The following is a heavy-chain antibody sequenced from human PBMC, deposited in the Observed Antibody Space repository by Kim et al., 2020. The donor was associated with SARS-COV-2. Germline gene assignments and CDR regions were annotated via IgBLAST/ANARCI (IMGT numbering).Heavy chain of an antibody. D-gene: IGHD6-13*01. CDR1: GGSFSSSSYY. Sequence: SETLSLTCTVSGGSFSSSSYYWGWFRQPPGKVLEWIGSIYYSGSTYYNPSLKSRLTISVDTSNNQFSLKLSSVTAADTAVYYCARHGTGSKQQMGQNYYYGIDVWGDGATVTVSS. CDR2: IYYSGST. V-gene: IGHV4-39*01. CDR3: ARHGTGSKQQMGQNYYYGIDV. J-gene: IGHJ6*04.